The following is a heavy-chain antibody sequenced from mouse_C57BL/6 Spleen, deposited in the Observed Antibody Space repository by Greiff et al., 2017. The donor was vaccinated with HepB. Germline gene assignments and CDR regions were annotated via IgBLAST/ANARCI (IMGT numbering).Heavy chain of an antibody. CDR3: ARFPLITTVVASYYFDY. V-gene: IGHV1-59*01. J-gene: IGHJ2*01. D-gene: IGHD1-1*01. Sequence: QVQLQQPGAELVRPGTSVKLSCKASGYTFTSYWMHWVKQRPGQGLEWIGVIDPSDSYTNYNQKFKGKATLTVDTSSSTAYMQLSSLTSEDSAVYYCARFPLITTVVASYYFDYWGQGTTLTVSS. CDR1: GYTFTSYW. CDR2: IDPSDSYT.